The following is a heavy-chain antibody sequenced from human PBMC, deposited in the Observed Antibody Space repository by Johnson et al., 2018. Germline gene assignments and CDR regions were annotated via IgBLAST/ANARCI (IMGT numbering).Heavy chain of an antibody. CDR1: GFTFSNAW. Sequence: EVQLVETGGGLVKPGGSLRLSCAASGFTFSNAWMNWVRQAPGKGLEWVGLIKTKTDGGTTDYVAPVKGRFSISRDDSKNTVYLQMNRLKTEDTAVYYCTTVSMTTFGPLWGQGTMVTVS. D-gene: IGHD3-16*01. CDR3: TTVSMTTFGPL. J-gene: IGHJ3*01. CDR2: IKTKTDGGTT. V-gene: IGHV3-15*01.